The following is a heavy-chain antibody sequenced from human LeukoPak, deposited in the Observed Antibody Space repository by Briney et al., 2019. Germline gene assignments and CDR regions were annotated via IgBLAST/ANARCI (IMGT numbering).Heavy chain of an antibody. D-gene: IGHD2-2*02. V-gene: IGHV1-2*02. CDR2: INPNSGGT. CDR1: GYTFSDYY. J-gene: IGHJ4*02. CDR3: ARDDTDSPLHY. Sequence: GASVNVSCKASGYTFSDYYLHWVRQAPGQGLEWMGWINPNSGGTNYAQMFQGRVTMTRDTSISTGYMELSRLTSDDTAVYYCARDDTDSPLHYWGQGSLVTVSS.